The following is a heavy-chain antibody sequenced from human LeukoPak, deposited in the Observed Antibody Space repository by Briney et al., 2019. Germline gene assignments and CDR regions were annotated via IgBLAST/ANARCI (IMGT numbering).Heavy chain of an antibody. CDR1: GFTFSSSA. CDR2: INWNGGSA. D-gene: IGHD1-1*01. Sequence: PGGSLRLSCAASGFTFSSSAMSWVRQAPGKGLEWVSGINWNGGSAGYADSVKGRFTISRDNVKNSLFLQMNSLRAEDTALYYCARDRGPRYMYLQHWGQGTLLIVSS. J-gene: IGHJ1*01. V-gene: IGHV3-20*04. CDR3: ARDRGPRYMYLQH.